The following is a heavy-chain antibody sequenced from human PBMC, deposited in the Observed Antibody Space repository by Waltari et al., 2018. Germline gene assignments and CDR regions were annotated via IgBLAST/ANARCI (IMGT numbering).Heavy chain of an antibody. CDR1: GYTFTSDG. Sequence: QVQLMQSGAEVKKPGASVKVSCKASGYTFTSDGISWVRQAPGQGLEWLGWISAYNGNTNSAQKLQGRVTMTTDTSTSTAYRGLRSLRSDDTAVYYWARDGISARPVRSDAFDIWGQGTMVTVSS. CDR3: ARDGISARPVRSDAFDI. J-gene: IGHJ3*02. V-gene: IGHV1-18*01. D-gene: IGHD6-6*01. CDR2: ISAYNGNT.